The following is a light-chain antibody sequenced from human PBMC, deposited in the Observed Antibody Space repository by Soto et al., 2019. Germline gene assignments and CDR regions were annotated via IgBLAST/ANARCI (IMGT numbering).Light chain of an antibody. Sequence: IKSTQSPASLSASIGDRVTLTCRASQNIGSWLTWYQQKPGEAPRLLVYAASTMPSGVPSRFSGSGSGTNFTLTITSLQPEDFATYYCQQYATIPSTFGLGTQVEIK. CDR2: AAS. CDR1: QNIGSW. V-gene: IGKV1-39*01. J-gene: IGKJ4*02. CDR3: QQYATIPST.